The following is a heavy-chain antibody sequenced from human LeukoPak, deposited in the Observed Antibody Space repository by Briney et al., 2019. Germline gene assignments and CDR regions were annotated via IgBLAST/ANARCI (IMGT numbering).Heavy chain of an antibody. CDR1: GYNFASYW. D-gene: IGHD2-2*01. J-gene: IGHJ4*02. Sequence: RGESLKIPCKGSGYNFASYWIGWVRQMPGKGLEWMGNINPGDSDTRYSPSFQGQVTMTVDKSINTAYLYWSSLKASDTAMYYCTRYQVPPGRDYFDYWGQGTLVTVSS. V-gene: IGHV5-51*01. CDR2: INPGDSDT. CDR3: TRYQVPPGRDYFDY.